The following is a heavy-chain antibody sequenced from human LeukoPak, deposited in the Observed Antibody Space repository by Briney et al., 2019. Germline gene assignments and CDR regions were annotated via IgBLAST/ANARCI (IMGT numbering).Heavy chain of an antibody. V-gene: IGHV3-48*03. CDR3: ASLSIRRALRRREDNWFDP. CDR2: ISSSGSTI. D-gene: IGHD2/OR15-2a*01. Sequence: GGSLRLSCAASGFTFSSYEMNWVRQAPGKGLEWVSYISSSGSTIYYADSVKGRFTISRDNAKNSLYLQMNSLRAEDTAVYYCASLSIRRALRRREDNWFDPWGQGTLVTVSS. J-gene: IGHJ5*02. CDR1: GFTFSSYE.